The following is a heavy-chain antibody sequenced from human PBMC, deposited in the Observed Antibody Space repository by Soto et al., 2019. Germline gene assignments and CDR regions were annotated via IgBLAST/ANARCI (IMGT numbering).Heavy chain of an antibody. CDR3: AGPYGSGSYYHGDRGKDACDI. CDR2: IIPIFGTA. J-gene: IGHJ3*02. V-gene: IGHV1-69*12. D-gene: IGHD3-10*01. Sequence: QVQLVQSGAEVKKPGSSVKVSCKASGGTFSSYAISWVRQAPGQGLEWMGGIIPIFGTANYAQKFQGRVTVTAEQSTTTASMELSSRRCEDAAVYYCAGPYGSGSYYHGDRGKDACDIWGRGAMVAVCS. CDR1: GGTFSSYA.